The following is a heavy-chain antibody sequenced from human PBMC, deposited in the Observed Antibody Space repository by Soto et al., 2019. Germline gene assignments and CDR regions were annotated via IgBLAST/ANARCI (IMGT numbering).Heavy chain of an antibody. D-gene: IGHD6-6*01. CDR2: IYSDGTT. Sequence: EVQLVETGGGLIQPGGSLRLSCAAFGFTVSSNYMNWVRQAPGKGLEWVSIIYSDGTTSYADSVKGRFTISRDNFKNTLHLQMNSLRAEDTAVYYCAILSNWGQGTLVTVSS. J-gene: IGHJ4*02. CDR1: GFTVSSNY. V-gene: IGHV3-53*02. CDR3: AILSN.